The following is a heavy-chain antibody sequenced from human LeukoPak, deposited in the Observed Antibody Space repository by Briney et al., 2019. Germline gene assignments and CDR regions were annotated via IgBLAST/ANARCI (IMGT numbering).Heavy chain of an antibody. CDR1: GGSISSYY. D-gene: IGHD3-22*01. Sequence: PSETLSLTCTVSGGSISSYYWSWIRQPPGKGLEWIGYIYTSGSTNYNPSLKSRVTISVDTSKNQFSLKLSSVTAADTAVYYCAREGTGYYDSRGPFDYWGQGTLVTVSS. V-gene: IGHV4-4*09. J-gene: IGHJ4*02. CDR3: AREGTGYYDSRGPFDY. CDR2: IYTSGST.